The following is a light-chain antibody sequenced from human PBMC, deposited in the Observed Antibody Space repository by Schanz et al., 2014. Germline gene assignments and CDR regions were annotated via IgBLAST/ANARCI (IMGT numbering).Light chain of an antibody. J-gene: IGLJ2*01. CDR1: SSDVGTYNL. CDR3: CSYAGSRNLV. Sequence: QSALTQPASVSGSPGQSVTISCTGTSSDVGTYNLVSWYQQYPGKAPKLMIYEAIKRPSGVPTRFSGSKSGNAASLTISGLRPEDEADYYCCSYAGSRNLVFGGGTKLTVL. CDR2: EAI. V-gene: IGLV2-23*01.